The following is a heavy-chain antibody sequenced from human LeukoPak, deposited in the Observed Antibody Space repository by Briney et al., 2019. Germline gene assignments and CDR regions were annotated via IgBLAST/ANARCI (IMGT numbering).Heavy chain of an antibody. Sequence: GGSLRLSCAASGFTFSSYGMNWVRQAPGKGLEWVSYITSSSSTIYYADSVKGRFTISKDNAKNSLYLQMNSLRADDTAVYSCARGIPGAGAFDYWGQGTLVTVSS. CDR3: ARGIPGAGAFDY. CDR1: GFTFSSYG. CDR2: ITSSSSTI. V-gene: IGHV3-48*01. D-gene: IGHD6-13*01. J-gene: IGHJ4*02.